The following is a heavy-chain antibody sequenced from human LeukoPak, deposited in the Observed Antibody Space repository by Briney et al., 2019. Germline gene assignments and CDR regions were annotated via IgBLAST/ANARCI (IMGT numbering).Heavy chain of an antibody. V-gene: IGHV4-39*07. CDR1: GGSISSSSYY. J-gene: IGHJ4*02. D-gene: IGHD3-22*01. CDR3: ARESFGRYYDSSGYTFDY. Sequence: SETLSLTCTVSGGSISSSSYYWGWIRQPPGKGLEWIGSIYYSGSTYYNPSLKSRVTISVDTSKNQFSLKLSSVTAADTAVYYCARESFGRYYDSSGYTFDYWGQGTLVTVSS. CDR2: IYYSGST.